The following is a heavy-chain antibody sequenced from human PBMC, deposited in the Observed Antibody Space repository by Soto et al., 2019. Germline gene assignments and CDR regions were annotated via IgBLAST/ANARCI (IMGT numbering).Heavy chain of an antibody. D-gene: IGHD2-15*01. V-gene: IGHV4-39*01. CDR1: GGSISSSSYY. CDR3: ARLYGGKAFDY. Sequence: SETLSLTCTVSGGSISSSSYYWGWIRQPPGKGLGWIGSIYYSGSTYYNPSLKSRVTISVDTSKNQFSLKLSSVTAADTAVYYCARLYGGKAFDYWGQGTLVTVSS. CDR2: IYYSGST. J-gene: IGHJ4*02.